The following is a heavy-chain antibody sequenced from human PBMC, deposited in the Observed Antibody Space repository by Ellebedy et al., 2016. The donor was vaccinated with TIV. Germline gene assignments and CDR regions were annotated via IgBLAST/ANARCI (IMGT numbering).Heavy chain of an antibody. CDR3: ARTTAVTTASWDY. J-gene: IGHJ4*02. Sequence: SETLSLTCTVSGGSISSSSYYWGWIRQPPGKGLEWIGSIYYTGSTFYNPSLKRRVTISVDTSKNQFSLKVTSVTAADTAVYFCARTTAVTTASWDYWGQGTLVTVSS. CDR1: GGSISSSSYY. CDR2: IYYTGST. D-gene: IGHD4-11*01. V-gene: IGHV4-39*01.